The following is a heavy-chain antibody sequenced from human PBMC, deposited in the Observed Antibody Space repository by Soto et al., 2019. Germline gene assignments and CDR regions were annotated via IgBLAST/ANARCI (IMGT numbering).Heavy chain of an antibody. Sequence: SETLSLTCTVSGGSISSTSYYWGWIRQPPGKGLEWIGAIYYNGGTYYNPSLKSRVTISVDTSKNQFFLKLSSVTAADTAVYYCARHYDILTGYYTPLEYWGQGTLVTVSS. CDR3: ARHYDILTGYYTPLEY. J-gene: IGHJ4*02. V-gene: IGHV4-39*01. CDR1: GGSISSTSYY. CDR2: IYYNGGT. D-gene: IGHD3-9*01.